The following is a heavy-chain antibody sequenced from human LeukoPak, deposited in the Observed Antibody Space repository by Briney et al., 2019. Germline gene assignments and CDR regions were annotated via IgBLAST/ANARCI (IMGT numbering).Heavy chain of an antibody. J-gene: IGHJ4*02. CDR1: GYTVSTYG. CDR2: ISAYQGDP. CDR3: AREMGAVSSSYFEY. V-gene: IGHV1-18*01. Sequence: GASVKVSCKASGYTVSTYGLNWVRQVPGQGLEWMGRISAYQGDPTYSQKFQGRVTMTTDTSTNTAYMELRSLRSDDTAVYYCAREMGAVSSSYFEYWGQGTLVTVSS. D-gene: IGHD2-2*01.